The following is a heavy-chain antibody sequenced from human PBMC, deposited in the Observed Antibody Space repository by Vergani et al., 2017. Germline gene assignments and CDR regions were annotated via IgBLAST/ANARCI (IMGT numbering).Heavy chain of an antibody. V-gene: IGHV5-51*01. J-gene: IGHJ3*01. Sequence: EKQLVQSGSETKKPGASLKISCQAFGYIFSNFWIGWVRQRPGRGLEWMGIIYPGDSEVKSNPTFRGQVIFSVDTSVNTAYLQWRSLQASDTATYFCASGGHGSENGGALQLWGRGTNITVSS. CDR1: GYIFSNFW. CDR2: IYPGDSEV. D-gene: IGHD3-10*01. CDR3: ASGGHGSENGGALQL.